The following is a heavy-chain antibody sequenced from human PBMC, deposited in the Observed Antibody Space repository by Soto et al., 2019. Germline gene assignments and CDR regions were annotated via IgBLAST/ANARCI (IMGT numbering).Heavy chain of an antibody. CDR2: TYYRSKWDN. CDR3: ARGLALSGSYLRAFDS. J-gene: IGHJ4*02. Sequence: SQTLSLTCAISGDSVSSNSAAWNWIRQSPSRGLEWLGRTYYRSKWDNDYAVSVKSRITINPDTSKNQFFLQLNSVTPEDTVVYYCARGLALSGSYLRAFDSWGQGTLVTVSS. V-gene: IGHV6-1*01. D-gene: IGHD1-26*01. CDR1: GDSVSSNSAA.